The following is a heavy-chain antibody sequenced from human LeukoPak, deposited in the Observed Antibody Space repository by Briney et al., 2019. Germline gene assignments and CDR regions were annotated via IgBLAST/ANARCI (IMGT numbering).Heavy chain of an antibody. CDR2: INQDESER. J-gene: IGHJ4*02. V-gene: IGHV3-7*01. CDR1: GFTFSSYW. Sequence: GGSLRLSCAASGFTFSSYWMSWVRQAPGKGLEWVAIINQDESERYYVDSVKGRFTISRDNAKNSLYLQMNSLRAEDTAVYYCARDRGRTWADYWGQGTLVTVSS. D-gene: IGHD3-16*01. CDR3: ARDRGRTWADY.